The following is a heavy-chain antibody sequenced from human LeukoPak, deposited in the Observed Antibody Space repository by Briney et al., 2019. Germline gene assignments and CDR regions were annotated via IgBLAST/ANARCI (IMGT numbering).Heavy chain of an antibody. D-gene: IGHD5-12*01. CDR1: GFTVSSNY. CDR2: IYSGGST. CDR3: ARDSVSRGYSGYETTPG. J-gene: IGHJ4*02. Sequence: PGGSLRLSCAASGFTVSSNYMSWVRQAPGKGLEWVSVIYSGGSTYYADSVKGRFTISRDNSKNTLYLQMNSLRAEDTAVYYCARDSVSRGYSGYETTPGWGQGTLVAVSS. V-gene: IGHV3-66*01.